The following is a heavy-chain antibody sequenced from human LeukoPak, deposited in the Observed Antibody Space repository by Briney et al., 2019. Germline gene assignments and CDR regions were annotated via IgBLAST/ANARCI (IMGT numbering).Heavy chain of an antibody. Sequence: GGALRLSCAASGFTFSSYGMHWVRQAPGKGVGWGAVISYDGSNKYYADSVKGRFTISRDNSKNTLYLQMNSLRAEDTAVYYCAKDMSSALYYYYGMDVWGQGTTVTVSS. D-gene: IGHD3-22*01. CDR2: ISYDGSNK. CDR3: AKDMSSALYYYYGMDV. CDR1: GFTFSSYG. V-gene: IGHV3-30*18. J-gene: IGHJ6*02.